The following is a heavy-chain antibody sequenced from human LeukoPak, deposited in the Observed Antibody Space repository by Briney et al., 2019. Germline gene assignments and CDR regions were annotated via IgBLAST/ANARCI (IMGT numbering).Heavy chain of an antibody. J-gene: IGHJ4*02. CDR3: AKDPGRSGYYLFDY. CDR2: ISGSGGST. D-gene: IGHD3-22*01. V-gene: IGHV3-23*01. CDR1: GFTFSSYA. Sequence: GSLRLSCAASGFTFSSYAMSLVRQAPGKGLEWVSAISGSGGSTYYADSVKGRFTISRDNYKNTLYLQMNSLRAEDKAVYYCAKDPGRSGYYLFDYWGQGTLVTVSS.